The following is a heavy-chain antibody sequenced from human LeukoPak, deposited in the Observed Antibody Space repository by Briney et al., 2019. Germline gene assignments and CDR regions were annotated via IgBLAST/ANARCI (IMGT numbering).Heavy chain of an antibody. Sequence: SETLSLTCTVSGYSISSGYYWGWIRQPPGKGLAWIGSIYHSGSTYYNPSLKSRVTISVDTSKNQFSLKLSSVTAADTAVYYCARAPDYRGQGTLVTVSS. CDR2: IYHSGST. CDR3: ARAPDY. CDR1: GYSISSGYY. J-gene: IGHJ4*02. V-gene: IGHV4-38-2*02.